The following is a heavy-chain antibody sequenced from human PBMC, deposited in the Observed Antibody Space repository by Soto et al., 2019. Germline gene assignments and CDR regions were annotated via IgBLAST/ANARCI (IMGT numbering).Heavy chain of an antibody. D-gene: IGHD4-17*01. CDR1: GYTFATST. Sequence: QLQLVQSGPEAKKPGASVKVSCKASGYTFATSTISWRRQAPGQGPEWMGWIKAYRGHTNYAQKLQGRLTMTTDTSTSTAYMELRSLTTDETAIYYCAIADYGDDDYWGQGTLVTVSS. V-gene: IGHV1-18*01. CDR3: AIADYGDDDY. J-gene: IGHJ4*02. CDR2: IKAYRGHT.